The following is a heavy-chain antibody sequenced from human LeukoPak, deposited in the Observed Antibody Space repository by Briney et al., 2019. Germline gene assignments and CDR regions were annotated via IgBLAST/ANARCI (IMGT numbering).Heavy chain of an antibody. D-gene: IGHD6-19*01. J-gene: IGHJ4*02. CDR1: GFTFRSYT. Sequence: GGSLRLSCATSGFTFRSYTMNCVRQAPGKGLELVSYISSSDNIYQEDSVKGRFTIYRDNAKTSLYLQMNSLRAEDTAVYYCGRAVAGRFDYWGQGTLVTVSS. V-gene: IGHV3-48*01. CDR3: GRAVAGRFDY. CDR2: ISSSDNI.